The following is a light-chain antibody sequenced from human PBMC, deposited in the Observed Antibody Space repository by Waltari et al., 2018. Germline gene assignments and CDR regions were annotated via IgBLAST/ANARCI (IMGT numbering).Light chain of an antibody. V-gene: IGLV2-23*02. CDR3: CSFAGYGIYV. J-gene: IGLJ1*01. CDR2: EIS. Sequence: QSALTQPASVSGSPGQSITISCTAVNSNVDILHLVPWYQHHPGRNPTLLIYEISQRPSGISNRFSGSKSGNTASLTISGLQPEDEADYFCCSFAGYGIYVFGSGTQVSVL. CDR1: NSNVDILHL.